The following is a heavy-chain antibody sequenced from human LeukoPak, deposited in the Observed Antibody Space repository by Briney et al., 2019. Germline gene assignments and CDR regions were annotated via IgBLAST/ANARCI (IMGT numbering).Heavy chain of an antibody. CDR3: ARDHYTSSLVWDY. CDR1: GGSISNYY. Sequence: SETLSLTRTVSGGSISNYYWSWIRQPPGKGLEWIGYIYYSGSTNYNPSLRSRVTISVDTSKNQFSLKLRSVTAADTALYYCARDHYTSSLVWDYWGQGTLVTVSS. J-gene: IGHJ4*02. CDR2: IYYSGST. V-gene: IGHV4-59*01. D-gene: IGHD6-13*01.